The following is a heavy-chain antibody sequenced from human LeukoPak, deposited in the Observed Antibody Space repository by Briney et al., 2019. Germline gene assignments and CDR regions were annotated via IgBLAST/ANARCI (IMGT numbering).Heavy chain of an antibody. Sequence: SETLSLTCAVYGGSFSGCYWSWIRQPPGKGLEWIGEINHSGSTNYNPSLKSRVTISVDTSKNQFSLKLSSVTAADTAVYCCARVPRVYYYDSSGPFDYWGQGTLVTVSS. D-gene: IGHD3-22*01. CDR1: GGSFSGCY. J-gene: IGHJ4*02. CDR3: ARVPRVYYYDSSGPFDY. V-gene: IGHV4-34*01. CDR2: INHSGST.